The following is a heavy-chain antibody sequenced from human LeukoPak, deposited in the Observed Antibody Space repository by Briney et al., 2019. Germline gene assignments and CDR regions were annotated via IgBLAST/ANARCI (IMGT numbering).Heavy chain of an antibody. D-gene: IGHD1-20*01. V-gene: IGHV4-28*03. Sequence: SDTLSLTCAVSGYSISSSNWWGWIRQPPGKGLEWIGYIYYSGSTYYNPSLKCRVTMSVDTSKNQFSLKLSSVTAVDTAVYYCARVITGTTNWFDPWGQGTLVTVSS. CDR2: IYYSGST. CDR3: ARVITGTTNWFDP. CDR1: GYSISSSNW. J-gene: IGHJ5*02.